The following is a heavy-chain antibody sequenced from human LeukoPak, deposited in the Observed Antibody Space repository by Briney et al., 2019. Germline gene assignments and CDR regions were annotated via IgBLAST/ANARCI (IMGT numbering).Heavy chain of an antibody. Sequence: SETLSLTCTVSGGSISSYYWSWIRQPLGKGLEWIGYIYYSGSTNYNPSLKSRVTISVDTSKNQFSLKLSSVTAADTAVYYCARGGCSSTSCYMRYWGQGTLVTVSS. D-gene: IGHD2-2*02. CDR3: ARGGCSSTSCYMRY. CDR2: IYYSGST. J-gene: IGHJ4*02. CDR1: GGSISSYY. V-gene: IGHV4-59*01.